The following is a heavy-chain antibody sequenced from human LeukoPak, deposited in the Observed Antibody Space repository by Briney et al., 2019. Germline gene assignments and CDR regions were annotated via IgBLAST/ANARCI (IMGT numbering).Heavy chain of an antibody. Sequence: SETLSLTCVLSGASIRSSDYYWAWIRQPPGKGLEWIGTVYYSGSTYYNPSLKSRVTISVDTSKNSFSLNVTSLTAADTAVYYCARHGNWEPFDHWGQGSLVTVSS. CDR2: VYYSGST. D-gene: IGHD1-1*01. V-gene: IGHV4-39*01. CDR3: ARHGNWEPFDH. J-gene: IGHJ4*02. CDR1: GASIRSSDYY.